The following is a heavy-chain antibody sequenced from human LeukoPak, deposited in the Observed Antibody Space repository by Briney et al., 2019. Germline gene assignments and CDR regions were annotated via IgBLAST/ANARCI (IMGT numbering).Heavy chain of an antibody. CDR1: GFTFSSYW. D-gene: IGHD6-6*01. CDR2: IKQDGSEK. Sequence: GGSLRLSCAASGFTFSSYWMSWVRQAPGKGLEWVANIKQDGSEKYYVDSVKGRFTISRDNAKNSLYLQMNSLRAEDTAVYYCARGSIAALPDYYYMDVWGKGTTVTVSS. J-gene: IGHJ6*03. CDR3: ARGSIAALPDYYYMDV. V-gene: IGHV3-7*01.